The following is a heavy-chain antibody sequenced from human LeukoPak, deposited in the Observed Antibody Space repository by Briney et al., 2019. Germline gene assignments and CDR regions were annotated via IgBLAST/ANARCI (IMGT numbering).Heavy chain of an antibody. Sequence: HGESLKISCKGSGYSFSTYWIGWVRQMPGKRLEWMGIIYPRDSDIRYSPSSQGQVTISADKSISTAYLQWSSLKASDTAIYYCARGSSGYWFDPWGQGTLVTVSS. CDR2: IYPRDSDI. D-gene: IGHD6-19*01. CDR3: ARGSSGYWFDP. CDR1: GYSFSTYW. J-gene: IGHJ5*02. V-gene: IGHV5-51*01.